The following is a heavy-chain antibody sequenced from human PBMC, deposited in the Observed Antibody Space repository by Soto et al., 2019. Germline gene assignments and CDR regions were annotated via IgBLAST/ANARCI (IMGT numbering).Heavy chain of an antibody. CDR1: GFTFSGYW. CDR3: AKDCSGGGCLPTRYYYYTDF. Sequence: EVQLVESGGGLVQPGGSLRLSCAASGFTFSGYWMSWVRQAPGMGLQWVATIKQDGSEKYYVDSVKGRFTISRDNARNSLYLQMNSLRDEDTAVYYCAKDCSGGGCLPTRYYYYTDFWGKGTTVSVSS. D-gene: IGHD2-15*01. J-gene: IGHJ6*03. V-gene: IGHV3-7*04. CDR2: IKQDGSEK.